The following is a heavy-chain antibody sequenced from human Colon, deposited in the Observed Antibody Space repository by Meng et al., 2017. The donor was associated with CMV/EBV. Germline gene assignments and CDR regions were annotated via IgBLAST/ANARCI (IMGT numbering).Heavy chain of an antibody. Sequence: GESLKISCAASGFTFSSYSMNWVRPAPGQGLEWVSYISRISSTTYYPDSVKGRFTISRDNAKNSLYLQMNSLSAEDAAVYYYAREPYSGGYSYGYDYWGQGTLVTVSS. J-gene: IGHJ4*02. CDR3: AREPYSGGYSYGYDY. V-gene: IGHV3-48*04. CDR2: ISRISSTT. CDR1: GFTFSSYS. D-gene: IGHD5-18*01.